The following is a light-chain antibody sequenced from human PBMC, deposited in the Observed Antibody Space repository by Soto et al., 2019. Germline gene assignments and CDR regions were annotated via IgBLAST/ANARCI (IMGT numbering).Light chain of an antibody. CDR3: MQSLQTPIT. CDR2: LGS. J-gene: IGKJ5*01. Sequence: DIVMTQSPLSLPVTPGEPASISCRSSQSLLHSNGYNYLDWYLQKPGQSPQLLIYLGSNRASGVPDKFSGIGSVTDFTLNISGVEAEDVGVYYCMQSLQTPITFGQGKRLE. V-gene: IGKV2-28*01. CDR1: QSLLHSNGYNY.